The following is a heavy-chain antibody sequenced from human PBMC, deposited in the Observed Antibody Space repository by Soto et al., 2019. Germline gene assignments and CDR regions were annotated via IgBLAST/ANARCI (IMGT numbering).Heavy chain of an antibody. CDR2: INHSGST. V-gene: IGHV4-34*01. CDR3: ARGGYFAY. CDR1: GGSFSGYY. J-gene: IGHJ4*02. Sequence: QVQLQQWGAGLLKPSETLSLTCAVYGGSFSGYYWSWIRQPPGNGLEWIGEINHSGSTNYNPSLKSRVTISVDTSKNQFSLKLSSVTAADTAVYYCARGGYFAYWGQGTLVTVSS.